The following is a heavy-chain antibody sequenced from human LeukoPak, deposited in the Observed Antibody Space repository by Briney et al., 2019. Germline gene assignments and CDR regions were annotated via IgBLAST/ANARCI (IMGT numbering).Heavy chain of an antibody. CDR1: GGSISSYY. CDR2: IYTSGST. D-gene: IGHD2-2*01. J-gene: IGHJ3*02. CDR3: ARDKGFCSSTSCYSAVEAFDI. V-gene: IGHV4-4*07. Sequence: SETLSLTCTVSGGSISSYYWSWIRQPAGKGLEWIGRIYTSGSTNYNPSLKSRVTMSVDTSKNQFSLKLSSVTAADTAVYYCARDKGFCSSTSCYSAVEAFDIWGQGTMVTVSS.